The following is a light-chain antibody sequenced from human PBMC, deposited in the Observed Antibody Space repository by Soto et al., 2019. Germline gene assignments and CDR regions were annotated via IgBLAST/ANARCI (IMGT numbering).Light chain of an antibody. V-gene: IGLV1-51*01. CDR3: GSWDSSMSAYV. J-gene: IGLJ1*01. CDR1: SSNIGGNS. Sequence: QSVLTQPPSVSAAPGQKGTISCSGSSSNIGGNSVSWYKQLPGTAPKLLIYDDNKRPSGIPDRFSGSKSGTSATLGITGFQTGDEADYYCGSWDSSMSAYVFGTGTKVTVL. CDR2: DDN.